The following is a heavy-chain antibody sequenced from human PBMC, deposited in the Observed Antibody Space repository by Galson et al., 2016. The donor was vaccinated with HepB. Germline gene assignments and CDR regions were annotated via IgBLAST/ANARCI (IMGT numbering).Heavy chain of an antibody. CDR2: LSYDGSNK. Sequence: SLRLSCAASGFMFSSYAMHWVRQAPGKGLEWVAVLSYDGSNKYYADSVKGRFTISRDNSKNMLYLQMNSLRAEDTAVYYCARSFKDYGDYYYYGMDVWGQGTTVTVSS. D-gene: IGHD4-17*01. V-gene: IGHV3-30-3*01. J-gene: IGHJ6*02. CDR1: GFMFSSYA. CDR3: ARSFKDYGDYYYYGMDV.